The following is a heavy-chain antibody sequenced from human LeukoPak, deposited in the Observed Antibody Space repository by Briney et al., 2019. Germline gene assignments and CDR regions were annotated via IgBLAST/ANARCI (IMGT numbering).Heavy chain of an antibody. Sequence: PGGSLRLSCAASGFTVSGNYMSWVRQAPGKGLEWVSVIYSGGSAYYADSVKDRFTISRDNSKNSLYLQMNSLRAEDTAVYYCARDLGSPAGYWGQGTLVTVSS. CDR2: IYSGGSA. V-gene: IGHV3-66*01. CDR1: GFTVSGNY. D-gene: IGHD3-10*01. CDR3: ARDLGSPAGY. J-gene: IGHJ4*02.